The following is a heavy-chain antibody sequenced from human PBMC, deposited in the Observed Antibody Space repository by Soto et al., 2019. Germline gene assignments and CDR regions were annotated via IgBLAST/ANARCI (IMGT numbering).Heavy chain of an antibody. D-gene: IGHD2-15*01. CDR3: ARDVNVVVVAATETGVPDY. CDR1: GYTFTSYG. Sequence: GASVKVSCKASGYTFTSYGISWLRQAPGQGLEWMGWISAYNGNTNYAQKLQGRVTMTTDTSTSTAYMELRSLRSDDTAVYYCARDVNVVVVAATETGVPDYWGQGTLVTVSS. J-gene: IGHJ4*02. V-gene: IGHV1-18*01. CDR2: ISAYNGNT.